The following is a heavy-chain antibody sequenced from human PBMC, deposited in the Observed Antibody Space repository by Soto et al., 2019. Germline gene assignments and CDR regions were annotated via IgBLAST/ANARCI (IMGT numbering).Heavy chain of an antibody. Sequence: GGSLRLSCAASGFTFIHYAMHWVRQAPGKGLEWVALMSYDGSNEYYADSVKGRFTISRDNSKNTLYLQMNSLRAEDTAVYYCAKDGSHNFDYWGQGTLVTVSS. CDR3: AKDGSHNFDY. V-gene: IGHV3-30*18. J-gene: IGHJ4*02. CDR1: GFTFIHYA. D-gene: IGHD1-26*01. CDR2: MSYDGSNE.